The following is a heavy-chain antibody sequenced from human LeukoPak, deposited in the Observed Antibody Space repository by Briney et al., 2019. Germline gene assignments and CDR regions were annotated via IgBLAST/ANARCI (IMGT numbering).Heavy chain of an antibody. CDR1: GFTFRTYA. V-gene: IGHV3-23*01. D-gene: IGHD2-2*01. J-gene: IGHJ4*02. Sequence: QPGGSLRLSCVASGFTFRTYAMSWVRQAPGKGLEWVSGISDSGGTTYYVDSVKGRFTISRDNSKNTLYLQINSLRAEDMALYYCAKSSDGSTSFDQWGQGTLVTVSS. CDR2: ISDSGGTT. CDR3: AKSSDGSTSFDQ.